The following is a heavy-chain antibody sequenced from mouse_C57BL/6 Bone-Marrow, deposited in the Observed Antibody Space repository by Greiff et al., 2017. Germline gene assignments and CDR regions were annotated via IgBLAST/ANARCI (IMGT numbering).Heavy chain of an antibody. Sequence: EVQLQQSGPELVKPGASVKISCKASGYTFTDYYMNWVKQSHGKSLEWIGDINPNNGGTSYNQKFKGKATLTVDKSSSTAYMELRSLTSEDSAVYYCARRGSDPPFAYWGQGTLVTVSA. CDR2: INPNNGGT. V-gene: IGHV1-26*01. CDR1: GYTFTDYY. CDR3: ARRGSDPPFAY. J-gene: IGHJ3*01.